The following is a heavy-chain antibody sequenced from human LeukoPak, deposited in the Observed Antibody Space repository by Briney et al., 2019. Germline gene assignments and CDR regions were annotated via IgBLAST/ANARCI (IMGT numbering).Heavy chain of an antibody. J-gene: IGHJ4*02. D-gene: IGHD4-17*01. CDR1: GFTVSSNY. CDR3: ARDLATATTAY. Sequence: GGSLRLSCAASGFTVSSNYMSWVRQAPGKGLEWVSVIYSGGTTYYADSVKGRFTISRDSSKNTLYLQMNCLRAEDTAVYYCARDLATATTAYWGQGTLVTVSS. CDR2: IYSGGTT. V-gene: IGHV3-66*01.